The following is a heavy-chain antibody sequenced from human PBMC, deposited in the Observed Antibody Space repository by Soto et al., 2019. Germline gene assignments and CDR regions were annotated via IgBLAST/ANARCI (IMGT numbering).Heavy chain of an antibody. CDR1: GDSISRYY. J-gene: IGHJ6*02. V-gene: IGHV4-59*01. Sequence: QLQPQESGPGLVKPSEILSLTCTVSGDSISRYYWSWIRLSPGKGLEWIGYIYYSGETNYNPSVKSGVTIAVDRTKNQFSLKLSSVTAADTAVYYCGRDQGGEFLKGSGMDVWGQGTTVTVSS. D-gene: IGHD3-10*01. CDR2: IYYSGET. CDR3: GRDQGGEFLKGSGMDV.